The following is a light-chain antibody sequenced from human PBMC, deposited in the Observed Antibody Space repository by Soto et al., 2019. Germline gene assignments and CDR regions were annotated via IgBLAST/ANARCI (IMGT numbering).Light chain of an antibody. CDR1: QSISSY. Sequence: DIQMTQCPPSLSASVGDRVTITRAASQSISSYLNWYQQKPGKAPKLLIYDASSLESGVPSRFSGSGSGTEFTLTISSLQPDDFATYYCQQYNSYSWTFGQGTKVDIK. CDR2: DAS. J-gene: IGKJ1*01. V-gene: IGKV1-5*01. CDR3: QQYNSYSWT.